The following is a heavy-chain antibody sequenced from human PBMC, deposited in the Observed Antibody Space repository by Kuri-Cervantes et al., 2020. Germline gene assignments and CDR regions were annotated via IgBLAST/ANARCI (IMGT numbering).Heavy chain of an antibody. CDR2: IYPGDSDT. J-gene: IGHJ4*02. CDR1: GYSFTSYW. V-gene: IGHV5-51*01. CDR3: ARTSYGTVDY. Sequence: GGSLRLSCKGSGYSFTSYWIGWVRQMPGKGLEWMGIIYPGDSDTRYSPSFQGQVTISADKSISTAYLQWSSLKASDTAMYYCARTSYGTVDYWGQGTLVTDSS. D-gene: IGHD5-18*01.